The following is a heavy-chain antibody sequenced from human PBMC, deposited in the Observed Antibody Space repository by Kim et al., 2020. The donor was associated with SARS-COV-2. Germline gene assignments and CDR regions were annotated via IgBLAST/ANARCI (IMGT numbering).Heavy chain of an antibody. Sequence: SETLSLTCAVYGGSFSGYYWSWIRQPPGKGLEWIGEINHSGSTNYNPSLKSRVTISVDTSKNQFSLKLSSMTAADTAVYYCARGKGITMIVVVPVTHSWFDPWGQGTLVTVSS. CDR1: GGSFSGYY. V-gene: IGHV4-34*01. CDR3: ARGKGITMIVVVPVTHSWFDP. CDR2: INHSGST. J-gene: IGHJ5*02. D-gene: IGHD3-22*01.